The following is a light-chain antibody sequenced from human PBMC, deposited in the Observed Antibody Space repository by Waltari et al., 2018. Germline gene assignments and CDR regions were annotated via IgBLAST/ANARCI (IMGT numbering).Light chain of an antibody. V-gene: IGKV1-27*01. J-gene: IGKJ3*01. Sequence: DIQMTQSPSSLSASVGDRVTITCRASQGISNYLAWYQQKPGKVPKLLIYAASTLQSWVPSRFSGSGSGTDFTLTISSLQPEDVATYYCQKYNSAPLFGPGTKVDIK. CDR3: QKYNSAPL. CDR1: QGISNY. CDR2: AAS.